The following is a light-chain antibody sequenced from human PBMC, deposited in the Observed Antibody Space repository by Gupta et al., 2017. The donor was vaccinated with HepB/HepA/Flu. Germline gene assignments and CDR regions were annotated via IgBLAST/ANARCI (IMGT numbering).Light chain of an antibody. CDR2: EVN. CDR3: CSYASTTVV. J-gene: IGLJ2*01. Sequence: QSALTQPASVSGSPAQSITISCTGTRSDVGSYNLVSWYQQHPGKAPKLMIYEVNKWTSGVSNRFSGSKSGNTASLTISGLQAEDEADYYCCSYASTTVVFGGGTKLTVL. V-gene: IGLV2-23*02. CDR1: RSDVGSYNL.